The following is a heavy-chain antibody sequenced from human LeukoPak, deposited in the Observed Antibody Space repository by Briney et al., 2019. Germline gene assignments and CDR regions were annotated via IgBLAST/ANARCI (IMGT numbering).Heavy chain of an antibody. CDR3: ATAAYWRGAFDI. CDR1: GYTLTELS. J-gene: IGHJ3*02. V-gene: IGHV1-24*01. CDR2: FDPEDGET. Sequence: GASVKVSCKVSGYTLTELSMHWVRQAPGKGLEWMGGFDPEDGETIYAQKFQGRVTMTEDTSTDTAYMELSSLRSEDTAVYYCATAAYWRGAFDIWGQGTMVTVSS. D-gene: IGHD3-16*01.